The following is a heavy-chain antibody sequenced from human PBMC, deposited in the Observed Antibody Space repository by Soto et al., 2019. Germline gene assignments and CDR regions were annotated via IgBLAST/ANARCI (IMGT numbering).Heavy chain of an antibody. J-gene: IGHJ4*02. CDR1: GFTFSSYA. CDR3: AKDRRMLVATQSFDY. D-gene: IGHD5-12*01. Sequence: GGSLRLSCAASGFTFSSYAMSWVRQAPGKGLEWVSAISGSGCSTYYADSVKGRFTISRDNSKNTLYLQMNSLRAEDTAVYYCAKDRRMLVATQSFDYWGQGTLVTVSS. CDR2: ISGSGCST. V-gene: IGHV3-23*01.